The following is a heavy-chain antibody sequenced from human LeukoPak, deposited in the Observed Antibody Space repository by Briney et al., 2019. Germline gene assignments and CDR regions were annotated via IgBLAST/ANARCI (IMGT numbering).Heavy chain of an antibody. CDR3: ARLQYCSGTSRYWFDP. V-gene: IGHV4-30-2*01. Sequence: PSETLFLTCDVSGGSISSGLYSWSWIRQPLGKGLEWIGYIYHTGSTYYNPSLKSRVTISVDTSKNQFSLRLSSVTAADTAVYYCARLQYCSGTSRYWFDPWGQGTLVTVSS. J-gene: IGHJ5*02. CDR1: GGSISSGLYS. D-gene: IGHD2-2*01. CDR2: IYHTGST.